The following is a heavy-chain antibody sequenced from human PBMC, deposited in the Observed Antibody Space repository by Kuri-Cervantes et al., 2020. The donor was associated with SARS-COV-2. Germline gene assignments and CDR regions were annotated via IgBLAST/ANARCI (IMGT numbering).Heavy chain of an antibody. CDR1: GITVSSNY. CDR2: IYCGGSK. J-gene: IGHJ6*03. D-gene: IGHD5-24*01. V-gene: IGHV3-53*01. CDR3: ARVRATFPNFYYYYYYMDV. Sequence: GESLKISCAASGITVSSNYMSWVRQAPGKGLEWVSVIYCGGSKYYAESLKGRFTISRDNSKNTLYLQMNSLRAEDTAVYYCARVRATFPNFYYYYYYMDVWGKGTTVTVSS.